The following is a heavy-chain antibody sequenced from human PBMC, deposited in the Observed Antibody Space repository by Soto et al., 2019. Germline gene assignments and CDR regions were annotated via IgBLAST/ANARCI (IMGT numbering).Heavy chain of an antibody. J-gene: IGHJ5*02. V-gene: IGHV4-31*01. Sequence: ASETLSLTCTVSVGSISSGGYYWSWIRQRPGKGLEWIGYIYYSGSTNYSPSIQGHVTISVDKSINTAYLQWSSLKASDSAMYYCARGGAQLGEFLPFTETGSAPGGKGTWVPVS. D-gene: IGHD3-10*01. CDR1: VGSISSGGYY. CDR3: ARGGAQLGEFLPFTETGSAP. CDR2: IYYSGST.